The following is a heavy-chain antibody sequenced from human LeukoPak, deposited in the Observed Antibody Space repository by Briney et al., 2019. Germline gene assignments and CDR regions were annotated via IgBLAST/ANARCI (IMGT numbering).Heavy chain of an antibody. CDR2: IGGSGRTI. D-gene: IGHD6-6*01. V-gene: IGHV3-48*03. CDR1: GFSFSSYE. CDR3: AREYTSSFEY. Sequence: PGGSLRLSCVGSGFSFSSYEMNWVGQAPGKGLEWVSYIGGSGRTIYYADSVKGRFTISRDNAKNSLYLQMNSLRAEDTTVYYCAREYTSSFEYWGQGTLVTVSS. J-gene: IGHJ4*02.